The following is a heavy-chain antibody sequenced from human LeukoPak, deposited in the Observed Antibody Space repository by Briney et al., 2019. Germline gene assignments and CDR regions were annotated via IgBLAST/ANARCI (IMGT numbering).Heavy chain of an antibody. CDR2: IYTSGST. V-gene: IGHV4-61*02. Sequence: SETLSLTCTVSGGSISSGSYYWSWIRQPAGKGLEWIGRIYTSGSTNYNPSLKSRVTISVDTSKNQFSLKLSSVTAADTAVYYCARDLPFDYWGQGTLVTVSS. CDR1: GGSISSGSYY. J-gene: IGHJ4*02. CDR3: ARDLPFDY.